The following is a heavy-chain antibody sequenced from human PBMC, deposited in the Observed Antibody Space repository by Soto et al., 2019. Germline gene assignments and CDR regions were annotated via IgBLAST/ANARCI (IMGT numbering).Heavy chain of an antibody. CDR3: ARVSSSWSSDYYYYYMDV. CDR2: IWYDGSNK. CDR1: GFTFSSYG. Sequence: PGGSLRLSCAASGFTFSSYGMHWVRQAPGKGLEWVAVIWYDGSNKYYADSVKGRFTISRDNSKNTLYLQMNSLRAEDTAVYYCARVSSSWSSDYYYYYMDVWGKGTTVTVSS. V-gene: IGHV3-33*01. J-gene: IGHJ6*03. D-gene: IGHD6-13*01.